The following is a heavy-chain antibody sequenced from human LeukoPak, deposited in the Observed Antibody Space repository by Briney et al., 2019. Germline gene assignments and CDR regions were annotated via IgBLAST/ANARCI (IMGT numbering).Heavy chain of an antibody. V-gene: IGHV4-38-2*01. CDR3: ARSPMVRGLTFDY. D-gene: IGHD3-10*01. CDR2: IYHSGST. CDR1: GYSISSGYY. Sequence: PSETLSLTCAISGYSISSGYYWGWIRQPPGKGLEWIGSIYHSGSTYYNPPLKSRVTISVDTSKNQFSLKLSSVTAADTAVYYCARSPMVRGLTFDYWGQGTLVTVSS. J-gene: IGHJ4*02.